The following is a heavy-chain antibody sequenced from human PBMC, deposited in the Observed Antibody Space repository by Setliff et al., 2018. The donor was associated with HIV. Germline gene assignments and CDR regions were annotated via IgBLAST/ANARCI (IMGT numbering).Heavy chain of an antibody. Sequence: ETLSLTCTVSGGSISSYYWSWIRQPAGKGLEWIGSVYHSGSTNYNPSLKSRVTISVDTSKNQFSLKLSSVTAADTAVYYCARSDILTGKIKSFDYWGQGTLVTVSS. V-gene: IGHV4-4*07. CDR3: ARSDILTGKIKSFDY. CDR1: GGSISSYY. J-gene: IGHJ4*02. D-gene: IGHD3-9*01. CDR2: VYHSGST.